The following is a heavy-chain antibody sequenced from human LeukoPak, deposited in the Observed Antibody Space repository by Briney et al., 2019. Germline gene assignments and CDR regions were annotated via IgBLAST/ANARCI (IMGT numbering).Heavy chain of an antibody. J-gene: IGHJ3*02. CDR2: ISSSSSYI. Sequence: GGSLRLSCAASGFTFSSYSMNWVRQAPGKGLEWVSSISSSSSYIYYADSVKGRFTISRDNSKNTLYLQMNSLRAEDTAVYYCAKDYYTRWGDAFDILGQGTMVTGSS. CDR1: GFTFSSYS. CDR3: AKDYYTRWGDAFDI. V-gene: IGHV3-21*04. D-gene: IGHD3-3*01.